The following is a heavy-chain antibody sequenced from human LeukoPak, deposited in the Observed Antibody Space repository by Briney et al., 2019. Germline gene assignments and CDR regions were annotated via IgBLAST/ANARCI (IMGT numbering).Heavy chain of an antibody. CDR1: EFPFRSYA. Sequence: GGSLRLSCAASEFPFRSYAMPWARQAPGRGLGWVAVISYDGSNKYYADSVKGRFTISRDNSKNTLYLQMNSLRAEDTAVYYCARAYSYYYDSSGYLDYWGQGTLVTVSS. CDR2: ISYDGSNK. V-gene: IGHV3-30-3*01. CDR3: ARAYSYYYDSSGYLDY. J-gene: IGHJ4*02. D-gene: IGHD3-22*01.